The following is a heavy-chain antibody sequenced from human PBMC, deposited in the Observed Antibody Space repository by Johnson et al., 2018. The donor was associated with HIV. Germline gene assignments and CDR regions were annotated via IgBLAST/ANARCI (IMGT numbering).Heavy chain of an antibody. J-gene: IGHJ3*02. CDR3: ARVVVVVATVRVGAFDI. D-gene: IGHD2-15*01. V-gene: IGHV3-20*04. CDR2: INWNGGST. Sequence: VLLVESGGGLVQPGGSLRLSCVVSGFTFNSYWMSWVRQAPGKGLVWVSDINWNGGSTGYADSVKGRFTISRDNAKKSLYLQMNSLRAEDTALYYCARVVVVVATVRVGAFDIWGQGTMVTVSS. CDR1: GFTFNSYW.